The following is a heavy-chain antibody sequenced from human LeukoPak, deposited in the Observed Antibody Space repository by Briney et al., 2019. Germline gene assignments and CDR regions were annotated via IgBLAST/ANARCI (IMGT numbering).Heavy chain of an antibody. D-gene: IGHD3-10*01. CDR2: INHSGST. V-gene: IGHV4-34*01. CDR3: ARGKTYYYGSGSYFDY. CDR1: GGSFSGYY. J-gene: IGHJ4*02. Sequence: SETLSLTCAVYGGSFSGYYWSWIRQPPGKGLEWIGEINHSGSTNYNPSLKSRVTIPVDTSKNQFSLKLSSVTAADTAVYYCARGKTYYYGSGSYFDYWGQGTLVTVSS.